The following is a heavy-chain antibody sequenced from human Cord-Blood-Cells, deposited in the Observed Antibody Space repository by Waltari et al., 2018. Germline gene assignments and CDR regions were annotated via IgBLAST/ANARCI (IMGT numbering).Heavy chain of an antibody. D-gene: IGHD6-6*01. V-gene: IGHV6-1*01. J-gene: IGHJ2*01. CDR1: GDRVSSNTPA. Sequence: VQLQQSGPGLVKPSQTLSLTCPISGDRVSSNTPAWTWIRQSPSIGLAWLGRTYYRSKWYNDYAVSVKSRITINPDTSKNQFSLQLNSVTPEDTAVYYCARTSSIAARPDWYFDLWGRGTLVTVSS. CDR3: ARTSSIAARPDWYFDL. CDR2: TYYRSKWYN.